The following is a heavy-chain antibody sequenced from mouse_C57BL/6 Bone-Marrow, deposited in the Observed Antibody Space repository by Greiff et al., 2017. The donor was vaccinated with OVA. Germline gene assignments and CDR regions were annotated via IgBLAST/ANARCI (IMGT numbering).Heavy chain of an antibody. CDR3: ARRATTVVATDAMDY. V-gene: IGHV5-12*01. CDR2: ISNGGGSN. D-gene: IGHD1-1*01. Sequence: EVHLVESGGGLVQPGGSLKLSCAASGFTFSDYYMYWVRQTPEKRLEWVAYISNGGGSNYYPDTVKGRFTISRDNAKNTLYLQMSRLKSEDTAMYYCARRATTVVATDAMDYWGQGTSVTVSS. J-gene: IGHJ4*01. CDR1: GFTFSDYY.